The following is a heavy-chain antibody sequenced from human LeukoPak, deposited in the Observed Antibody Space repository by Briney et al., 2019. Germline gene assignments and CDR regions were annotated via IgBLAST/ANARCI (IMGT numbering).Heavy chain of an antibody. CDR1: GGSISSYY. V-gene: IGHV4-59*01. CDR2: IYYSGST. CDR3: ARHRGSGYPYFDY. J-gene: IGHJ4*02. Sequence: SETLSLTCTVSGGSISSYYWSWIRQPPGKGLEWIGYIYYSGSTNYNPSLKSRVTISVDTSKDQFSLKLSSLTAADTAVYYCARHRGSGYPYFDYWGQGTLVTVSS. D-gene: IGHD3-22*01.